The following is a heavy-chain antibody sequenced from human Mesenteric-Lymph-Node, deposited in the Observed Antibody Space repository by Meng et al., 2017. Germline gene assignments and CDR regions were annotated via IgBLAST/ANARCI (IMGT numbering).Heavy chain of an antibody. Sequence: ASVKVSCKASGYTFTSYAMHWVRQAPGQRLEWMGWSNAGNGNTKYSQEFQGRVTITRDTSASTAYMELSSLRSEDMAVYYCARDYCGGDCYPYYFDYWGQGTLVTVSS. V-gene: IGHV1-3*02. CDR1: GYTFTSYA. J-gene: IGHJ4*02. CDR3: ARDYCGGDCYPYYFDY. D-gene: IGHD2-21*02. CDR2: SNAGNGNT.